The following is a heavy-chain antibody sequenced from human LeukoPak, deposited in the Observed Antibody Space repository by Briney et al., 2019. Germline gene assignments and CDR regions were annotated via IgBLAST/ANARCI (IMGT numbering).Heavy chain of an antibody. V-gene: IGHV3-21*01. CDR1: GFTFSSYS. J-gene: IGHJ6*02. CDR3: ARWGLSYDSSGLDV. CDR2: ISSSSSYI. D-gene: IGHD3-22*01. Sequence: GGSLRPSCAASGFTFSSYSMNWVRQAPGKGLEWVSSISSSSSYIYYADSVKGRFTISRDNAKNSLYLQMNSLRAEDTAVYYCARWGLSYDSSGLDVWGQGTTVTVSS.